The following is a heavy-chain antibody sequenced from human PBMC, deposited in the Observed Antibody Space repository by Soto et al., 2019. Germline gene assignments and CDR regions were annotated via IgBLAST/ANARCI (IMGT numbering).Heavy chain of an antibody. Sequence: QVRLVQSGAEVKKPGASVKVSCKASGYTFTSYDINWVRQATGQGLEWMGWMNPNSGNTGYAQKFQGRVTMTRNTSIITSYMEPSSLRSEDTAVYYCASSSSHWFDPWVHGTLVTVSS. CDR2: MNPNSGNT. CDR3: ASSSSHWFDP. V-gene: IGHV1-8*01. D-gene: IGHD6-6*01. CDR1: GYTFTSYD. J-gene: IGHJ5*02.